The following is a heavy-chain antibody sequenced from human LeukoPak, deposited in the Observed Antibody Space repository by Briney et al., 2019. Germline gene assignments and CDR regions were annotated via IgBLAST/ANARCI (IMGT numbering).Heavy chain of an antibody. D-gene: IGHD2-21*02. CDR1: GFTLSSYW. Sequence: GGPLRLSCAASGFTLSSYWMSWVRQAPGKGLEWVANIKQDGSEKYYVDSVKGLFTISRDSSKSALYLQMYSLRTEDCALYCCSNDYYWREGTVVTVSA. CDR3: SNDYY. J-gene: IGHJ4*02. V-gene: IGHV3-7*05. CDR2: IKQDGSEK.